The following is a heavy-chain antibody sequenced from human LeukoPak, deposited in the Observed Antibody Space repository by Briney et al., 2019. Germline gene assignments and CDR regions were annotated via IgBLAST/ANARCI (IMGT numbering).Heavy chain of an antibody. CDR1: GFTFSSYA. CDR2: ISGSGGST. J-gene: IGHJ5*02. D-gene: IGHD4-11*01. CDR3: AKDREIYSNYGWFDP. Sequence: GGSLRLSCAASGFTFSSYAMSWVRQAPGKGLEWVSAISGSGGSTYYADSVKGRFTISRDNSKNTLYLQMNSLRAEDTAVYYCAKDREIYSNYGWFDPWGQGTLVTVSS. V-gene: IGHV3-23*01.